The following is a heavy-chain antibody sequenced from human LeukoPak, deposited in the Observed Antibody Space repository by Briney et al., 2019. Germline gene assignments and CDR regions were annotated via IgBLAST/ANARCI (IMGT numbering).Heavy chain of an antibody. Sequence: GASVKVSCKTSGYTFTHYYIHWVRQAPGQGLEWMGWINPNTGDTKYAQKFQGRVTMTRDTSTSTAYMELRSLRSDDTAVYYCARNRLWFGTYYYMDVWGKGTTVTISS. CDR1: GYTFTHYY. V-gene: IGHV1-2*02. D-gene: IGHD3-10*01. CDR3: ARNRLWFGTYYYMDV. CDR2: INPNTGDT. J-gene: IGHJ6*03.